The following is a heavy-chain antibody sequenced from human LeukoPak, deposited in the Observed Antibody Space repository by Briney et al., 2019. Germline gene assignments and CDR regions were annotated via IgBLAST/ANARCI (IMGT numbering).Heavy chain of an antibody. J-gene: IGHJ6*03. D-gene: IGHD6-13*01. V-gene: IGHV3-48*04. CDR2: ISSSSFKI. CDR1: EFTFVRYA. CDR3: VRDPSYGSSWYYYMDV. Sequence: GGSLRLSCAASEFTFVRYAMNWVRQAPGKGREWVSYISSSSFKIGYADSVKGRFTISRDNSKNSLYLQMDSLRVEDTAVYYCVRDPSYGSSWYYYMDVWGKGTTVTVSS.